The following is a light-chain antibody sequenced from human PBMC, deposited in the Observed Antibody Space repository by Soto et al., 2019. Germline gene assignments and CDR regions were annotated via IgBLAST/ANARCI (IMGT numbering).Light chain of an antibody. CDR2: EVI. J-gene: IGLJ1*01. CDR1: SSDVGGYNY. CDR3: SSYAGSNNKV. Sequence: QSVLTQPPSASGSPGQSVTISCTGTSSDVGGYNYVSWYQQHPGKAPKLMIYEVIKRPSGVPDRFSGSKSGNTASLTVSGLQAEDEADYYCSSYAGSNNKVFGTGTKVTVL. V-gene: IGLV2-8*01.